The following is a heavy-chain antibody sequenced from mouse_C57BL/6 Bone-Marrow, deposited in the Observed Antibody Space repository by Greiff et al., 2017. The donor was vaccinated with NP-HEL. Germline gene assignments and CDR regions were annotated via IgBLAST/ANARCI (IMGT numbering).Heavy chain of an antibody. CDR2: INPSSGYT. CDR3: GGGYYAYFDY. CDR1: GYTFTSYW. D-gene: IGHD2-3*01. V-gene: IGHV1-7*01. Sequence: VQLQQSGAELAKPGASVKLSCKASGYTFTSYWMHWVKQRPGQGLEWIGYINPSSGYTKYNQKFKDKATLTADKSSSTAYMQLSSLTYEDYAVYYCGGGYYAYFDYWGQGTTLTVSS. J-gene: IGHJ2*01.